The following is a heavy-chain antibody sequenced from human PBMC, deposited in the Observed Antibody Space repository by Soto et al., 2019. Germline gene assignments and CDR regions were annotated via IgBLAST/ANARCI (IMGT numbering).Heavy chain of an antibody. Sequence: QVQLVESGGGVVQPGRSLRLSCAASGFTFSSYSMHWVRQAPGKGLEWVAVISYDGSNKYYADSVKGRFTISRDNSKNTLYLQINSLRAEDTAVYYCAKDGCSGGSCWTDYWGQGTLVTVSS. J-gene: IGHJ4*02. CDR1: GFTFSSYS. D-gene: IGHD2-15*01. CDR3: AKDGCSGGSCWTDY. CDR2: ISYDGSNK. V-gene: IGHV3-30*18.